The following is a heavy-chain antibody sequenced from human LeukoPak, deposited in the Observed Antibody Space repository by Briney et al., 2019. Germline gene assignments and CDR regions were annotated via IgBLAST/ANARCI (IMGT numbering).Heavy chain of an antibody. Sequence: PGGSLGLSCVVSGFTLSSRWMMWVRQAPGKGLEWMTNINRDGSEKNYVDSVKGRFTITRDNAENSLYLQMNSLKVEDTAIYYCATYDSWSGYNIAYWGQGTLVTVSS. J-gene: IGHJ4*02. V-gene: IGHV3-7*03. D-gene: IGHD3-3*01. CDR1: GFTLSSRW. CDR3: ATYDSWSGYNIAY. CDR2: INRDGSEK.